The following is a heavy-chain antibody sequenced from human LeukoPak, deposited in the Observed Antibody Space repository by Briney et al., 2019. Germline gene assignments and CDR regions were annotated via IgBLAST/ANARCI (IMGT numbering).Heavy chain of an antibody. CDR3: ARNYDSTYNWFDP. Sequence: GASVKVSCKASGGTFSSYAISWVRQAPGQGLEWMGGIIPIFGTANYAQKFQGRVTITTDESTSTAYMELSSLRSEDTAVYYCARNYDSTYNWFDPWGQETLVTVSS. D-gene: IGHD3-22*01. CDR2: IIPIFGTA. J-gene: IGHJ5*02. V-gene: IGHV1-69*05. CDR1: GGTFSSYA.